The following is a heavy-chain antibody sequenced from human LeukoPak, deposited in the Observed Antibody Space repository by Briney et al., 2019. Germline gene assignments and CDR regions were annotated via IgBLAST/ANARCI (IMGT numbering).Heavy chain of an antibody. CDR2: INHSGST. D-gene: IGHD3-3*01. V-gene: IGHV4-34*01. Sequence: SETLSLTCAVYGGSFSGYYWSWIRQPPGKGLEWIGEINHSGSTNYNPSLKSRVTISVDTSKNQFSLKLSSVTAADTAVYYCARLVSRLVLWSGYLYYFDYWGQGTLVTVSS. CDR3: ARLVSRLVLWSGYLYYFDY. CDR1: GGSFSGYY. J-gene: IGHJ4*02.